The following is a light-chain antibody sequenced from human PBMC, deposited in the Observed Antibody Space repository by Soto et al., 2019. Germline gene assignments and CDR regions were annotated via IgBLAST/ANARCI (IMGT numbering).Light chain of an antibody. Sequence: DIVMTQSPDSLAVSLGERATINCKSSQSVFYSSNNKNYLAWYQQKPGQPPKLLIYWASTRESGVPDRFSGSGSGTDFTPTISSLQAEDVAVYYCQQYYSTYVTFVQGTRLEIK. CDR2: WAS. CDR1: QSVFYSSNNKNY. V-gene: IGKV4-1*01. J-gene: IGKJ5*01. CDR3: QQYYSTYVT.